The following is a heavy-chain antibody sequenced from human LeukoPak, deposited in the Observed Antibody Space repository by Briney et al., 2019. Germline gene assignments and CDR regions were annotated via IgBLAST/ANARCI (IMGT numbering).Heavy chain of an antibody. V-gene: IGHV3-30*03. Sequence: GRSLRLSCAASGFTFSSYGMHWVRQAPGKGLEWVAVISYDGSNKYYADSVKGRFTISRDNSKNTLYLQMNSLRPEDTAVYYCARDGGIAAAGSEFDPWGQGTLVTVSS. D-gene: IGHD6-13*01. CDR2: ISYDGSNK. J-gene: IGHJ5*02. CDR1: GFTFSSYG. CDR3: ARDGGIAAAGSEFDP.